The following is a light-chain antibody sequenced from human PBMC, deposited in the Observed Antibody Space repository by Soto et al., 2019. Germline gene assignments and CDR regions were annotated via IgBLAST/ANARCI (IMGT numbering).Light chain of an antibody. V-gene: IGLV1-44*01. CDR1: SSNIGGNT. Sequence: QSVLTQPPSASGTPGQRVTISCSGSSSNIGGNTVNWYQHLPGTAPKLLIYSNHQRPSGVPDRFSGSKSGTSASLAISGLQSEDEADYYCAAWDGRLSGVVFGGGTQLTVL. J-gene: IGLJ2*01. CDR3: AAWDGRLSGVV. CDR2: SNH.